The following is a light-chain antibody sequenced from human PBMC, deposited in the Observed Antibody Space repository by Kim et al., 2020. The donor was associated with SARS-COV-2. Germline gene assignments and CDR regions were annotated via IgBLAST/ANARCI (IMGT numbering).Light chain of an antibody. V-gene: IGLV2-11*01. CDR1: SSDVGGYNY. J-gene: IGLJ3*02. CDR2: DVS. Sequence: QSALTQPRSVSGSPGQSVTISCTGTSSDVGGYNYVSWYQQHPGKAPKLMIYDVSKRPSGVPDRFSGSKSGNTASLSISGLQAEDEADYYCCSYAGNYIRVFGGGTELTVL. CDR3: CSYAGNYIRV.